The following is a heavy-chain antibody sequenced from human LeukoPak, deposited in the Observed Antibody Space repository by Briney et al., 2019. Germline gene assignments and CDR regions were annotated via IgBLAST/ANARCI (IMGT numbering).Heavy chain of an antibody. CDR3: VREGEGPLSKDFDY. CDR1: GFTFTDHC. Sequence: ASVKVSCKPSGFTFTDHCIHWVRQAAGQGLEWMGYIGPHSTFTSSPQEFQGRVTMTRDASMSTAYMELTRLTSDDTAVYYCVREGEGPLSKDFDYWGQGTLVTVSS. CDR2: IGPHSTFT. D-gene: IGHD2/OR15-2a*01. J-gene: IGHJ4*02. V-gene: IGHV1-2*02.